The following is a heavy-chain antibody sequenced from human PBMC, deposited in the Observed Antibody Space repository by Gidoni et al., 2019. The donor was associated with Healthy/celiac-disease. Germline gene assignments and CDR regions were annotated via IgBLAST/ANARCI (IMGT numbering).Heavy chain of an antibody. Sequence: QVQLVEYGGGVVQPRRSMTLSCAEYGFTFSRYGMHWVRPAPGKGLEWVAVIWYDGSNKYYADSVKGRFTISRDNSKNTLYLQMNSLRAEDTAVYYCARDPPSDVWGQGTTVTVSS. J-gene: IGHJ6*02. CDR2: IWYDGSNK. CDR3: ARDPPSDV. V-gene: IGHV3-33*01. CDR1: GFTFSRYG.